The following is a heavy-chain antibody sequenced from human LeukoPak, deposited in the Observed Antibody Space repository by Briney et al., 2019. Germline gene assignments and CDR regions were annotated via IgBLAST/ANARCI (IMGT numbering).Heavy chain of an antibody. CDR1: GITLSNYG. J-gene: IGHJ4*02. D-gene: IGHD3-22*01. V-gene: IGHV3-23*01. Sequence: PGGSLRLSCAVSGITLSNYGMSWVRQAPGKGLEWVAGISDSGGRTNYADSVKGRFTISRDNPKNTLYLQMNSLRAEDTAVYFCAKRGVVIRVILVGFHKEAYYFDSWGQGTLITVIS. CDR3: AKRGVVIRVILVGFHKEAYYFDS. CDR2: ISDSGGRT.